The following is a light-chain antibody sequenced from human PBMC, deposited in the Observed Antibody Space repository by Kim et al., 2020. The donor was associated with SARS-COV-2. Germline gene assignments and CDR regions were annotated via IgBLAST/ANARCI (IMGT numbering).Light chain of an antibody. V-gene: IGLV2-18*02. J-gene: IGLJ2*01. CDR2: EVS. Sequence: GQSVTTSCTGTSSDVGSYNRVSWYQQPPGTAPKLIIYEVSDRPSGVPHRFSGSKSGNTASLTISWLQTEDEADYYCSSYTSSSTLIFGGGTKVTVL. CDR1: SSDVGSYNR. CDR3: SSYTSSSTLI.